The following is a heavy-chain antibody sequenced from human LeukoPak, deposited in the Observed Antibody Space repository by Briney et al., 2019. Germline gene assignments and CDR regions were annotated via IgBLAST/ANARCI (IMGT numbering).Heavy chain of an antibody. Sequence: SETPSLTCTVSGGSISSGASDWGWIRQHPKRGLEWVGYINHSGSTYYNPSLGSRVTMSVDTSKNQFSLKLSSVTAADSAVYYCARAARQGFTMIVVPFFYFDLWGRGTLVTVSS. V-gene: IGHV4-31*03. CDR2: INHSGST. J-gene: IGHJ2*01. CDR1: GGSISSGASD. CDR3: ARAARQGFTMIVVPFFYFDL. D-gene: IGHD3-22*01.